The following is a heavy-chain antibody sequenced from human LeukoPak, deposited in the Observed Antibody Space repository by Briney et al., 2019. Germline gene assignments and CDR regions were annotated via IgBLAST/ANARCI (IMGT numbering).Heavy chain of an antibody. CDR1: GGSVSSGSYY. V-gene: IGHV4-61*01. CDR2: IYYSGST. D-gene: IGHD5-18*01. CDR3: ARGGYSYGTNWFDP. J-gene: IGHJ5*02. Sequence: SGTLSLTCTVSGGSVSSGSYYWSWIRQPPGKGLEWIGYIYYSGSTNYNPSLKSRVTISVDTSKNQFSLKLSSVTAADTAVYYCARGGYSYGTNWFDPWGQGTLVTVSS.